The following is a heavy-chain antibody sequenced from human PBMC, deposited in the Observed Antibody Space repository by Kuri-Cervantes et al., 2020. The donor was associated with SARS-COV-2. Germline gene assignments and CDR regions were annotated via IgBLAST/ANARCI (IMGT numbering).Heavy chain of an antibody. D-gene: IGHD3-3*01. J-gene: IGHJ5*02. CDR1: GYSFSTYD. CDR2: ISAYNGNT. CDR3: ATSCVLPAGAGPIFGVVIDGCNWFDP. Sequence: ASVKVSCKASGYSFSTYDINWVRQAPGQGLEWMGWISAYNGNTNYAQKFQGRVTMTEDTSTDTAYMELSSLRSEDTAVYYCATSCVLPAGAGPIFGVVIDGCNWFDPWGQGTLVTVSS. V-gene: IGHV1-18*01.